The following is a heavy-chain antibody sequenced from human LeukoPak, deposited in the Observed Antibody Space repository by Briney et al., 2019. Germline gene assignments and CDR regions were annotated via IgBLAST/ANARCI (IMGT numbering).Heavy chain of an antibody. D-gene: IGHD3-10*01. J-gene: IGHJ4*02. CDR3: ASHVNTMVRGVTMPPYFDY. Sequence: SETLSLTCTVSGGSISSSSYYWGWIRQPPGKGLEWIGSIYYSGSTYYNPSLKSRVTISVDTSKNPFSLKLSSVTAADTAVYYCASHVNTMVRGVTMPPYFDYWGQGTLLTVSS. CDR1: GGSISSSSYY. V-gene: IGHV4-39*07. CDR2: IYYSGST.